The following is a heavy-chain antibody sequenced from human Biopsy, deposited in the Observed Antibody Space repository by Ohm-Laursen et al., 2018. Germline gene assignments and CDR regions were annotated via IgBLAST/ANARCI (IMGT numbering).Heavy chain of an antibody. Sequence: ASVKVSCKASGYTLAGFGVGWVRQAPGQGLEWMGWISANSGNTNYAQKFQGRVTVTADTSTSTAYMELRSLTSDDTAIYYCARGMAVAVTLYYFDYWGQGSLLTVSS. CDR1: GYTLAGFG. CDR2: ISANSGNT. D-gene: IGHD6-19*01. CDR3: ARGMAVAVTLYYFDY. J-gene: IGHJ4*02. V-gene: IGHV1-18*01.